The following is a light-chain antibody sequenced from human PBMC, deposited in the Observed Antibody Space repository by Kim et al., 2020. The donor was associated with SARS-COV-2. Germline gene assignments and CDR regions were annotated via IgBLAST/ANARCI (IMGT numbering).Light chain of an antibody. Sequence: TWTGNGNSVGNQGEVWPQQHQGHAPKLLSDKNNTRPLGISESFSASRSRDTALVTITGLPPEDEADYYCSAWDSSVSTWVFGGGTLLTVL. CDR3: SAWDSSVSTWV. CDR1: GNSVGNQG. V-gene: IGLV10-54*04. CDR2: KNN. J-gene: IGLJ2*01.